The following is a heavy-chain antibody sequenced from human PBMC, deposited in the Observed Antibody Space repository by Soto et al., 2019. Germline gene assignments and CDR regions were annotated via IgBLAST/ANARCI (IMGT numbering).Heavy chain of an antibody. Sequence: PSETLSLTCTVSGVSISTYYRSWIRLPPGKGLEWIGYISYSGSTNYNPSLKSRVTISVDTSKNQFSLKLSSVTAADTAVYYCARSSGYKYAFDIWGQGTMVTVSS. CDR2: ISYSGST. V-gene: IGHV4-59*12. CDR1: GVSISTYY. J-gene: IGHJ3*02. CDR3: ARSSGYKYAFDI. D-gene: IGHD1-20*01.